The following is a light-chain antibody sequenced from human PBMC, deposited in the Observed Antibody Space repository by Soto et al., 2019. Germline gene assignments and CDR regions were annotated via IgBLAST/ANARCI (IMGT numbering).Light chain of an antibody. CDR1: SSDVGGYSH. J-gene: IGLJ2*01. CDR3: CSFAGTDTI. CDR2: DVT. Sequence: QSALTQPRSVSGSPGQSVTISCTGSSSDVGGYSHVSWFQQHPGKAPKLMIYDVTKRPSGVPDRFSGSKSGNTASLTISGLQAEDESDYYGCSFAGTDTIFGGGTKLTVL. V-gene: IGLV2-11*01.